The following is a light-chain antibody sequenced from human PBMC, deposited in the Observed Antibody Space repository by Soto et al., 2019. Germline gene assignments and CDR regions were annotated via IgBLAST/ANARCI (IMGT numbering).Light chain of an antibody. CDR3: QHYRRNTWS. V-gene: IGKV1-5*01. Sequence: DIQMTQSSSTLSASVGGRVTITCRASQSVGTWVAWYQQKPGKAPKLLIYGASNLESGVPSRFSGSGSGTEFTLTITTLQPDDFATYFCQHYRRNTWSFGPGTKVDI. CDR1: QSVGTW. CDR2: GAS. J-gene: IGKJ1*01.